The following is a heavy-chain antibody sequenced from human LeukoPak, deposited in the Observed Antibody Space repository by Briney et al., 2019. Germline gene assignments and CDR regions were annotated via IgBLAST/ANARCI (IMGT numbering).Heavy chain of an antibody. V-gene: IGHV4-34*01. CDR1: GGSFSGYY. D-gene: IGHD3-22*01. CDR3: AREGKYDSSTDDAFDI. J-gene: IGHJ3*02. Sequence: PSETLSLTCAVYGGSFSGYYWSWIRQPPGKGLEWIGEINHSGSTYYNPSLKSRVTISVDTSKNQFSLKLSSVTAADTAVYYCAREGKYDSSTDDAFDIWGQGTMVTVSS. CDR2: INHSGST.